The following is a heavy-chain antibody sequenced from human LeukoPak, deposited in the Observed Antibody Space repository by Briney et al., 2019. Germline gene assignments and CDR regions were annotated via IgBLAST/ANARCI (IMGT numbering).Heavy chain of an antibody. CDR2: IIPILGIA. J-gene: IGHJ4*02. Sequence: GASVKVSCKASGGTFSSYAISWVRQAPGQGLEWRGRIIPILGIANYAQKFQGRVTITADKSTSTAYMELSSLRSEDTAVYYCARDLQGSGSRPPAGDYWGQGTLVTVSS. D-gene: IGHD1-26*01. CDR1: GGTFSSYA. CDR3: ARDLQGSGSRPPAGDY. V-gene: IGHV1-69*04.